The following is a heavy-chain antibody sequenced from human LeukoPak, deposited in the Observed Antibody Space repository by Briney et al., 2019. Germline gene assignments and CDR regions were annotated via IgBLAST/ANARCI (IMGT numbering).Heavy chain of an antibody. CDR3: AKADLRGYGLDY. V-gene: IGHV3-13*01. CDR1: GFTFSSYD. D-gene: IGHD5-18*01. Sequence: GGSLRLSCAASGFTFSSYDMHWVRQTTGRGLEWVSGIDTAGGTYSPGSVKGRFTISRENAKNSLYLQMNSLRAGDTAVYYCAKADLRGYGLDYWGQGTLVTVSS. CDR2: IDTAGGT. J-gene: IGHJ4*02.